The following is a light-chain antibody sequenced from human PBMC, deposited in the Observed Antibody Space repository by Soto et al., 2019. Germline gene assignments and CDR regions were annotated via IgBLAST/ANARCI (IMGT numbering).Light chain of an antibody. J-gene: IGKJ2*01. CDR1: QSVSSN. CDR2: ATS. CDR3: QQYNYWPPFT. Sequence: EIVMTQSPATLSVSPGERATLSCRASQSVSSNLVWYQQKPGQAPRLLIYATSTRATGIPPRFSGSGSGTEFTLTISSLQSEDFAVYYCQQYNYWPPFTFGQGTELEIK. V-gene: IGKV3-15*01.